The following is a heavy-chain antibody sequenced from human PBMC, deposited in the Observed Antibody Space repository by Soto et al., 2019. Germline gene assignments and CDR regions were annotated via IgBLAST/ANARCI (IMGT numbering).Heavy chain of an antibody. CDR3: AGGRFSSGWYEYSDGMEV. CDR1: GFTFSSYA. V-gene: IGHV3-23*01. J-gene: IGHJ6*02. D-gene: IGHD6-19*01. Sequence: EVQLLESGGGLVQPGGSLRLSCAASGFTFSSYAMSWVRQAPGKGLEWVSAISGSGGSTYYADSVKGRFIISRDNSKNTLYLQRNSLRAEDTAVYYCAGGRFSSGWYEYSDGMEVWGQGSKVTVSS. CDR2: ISGSGGST.